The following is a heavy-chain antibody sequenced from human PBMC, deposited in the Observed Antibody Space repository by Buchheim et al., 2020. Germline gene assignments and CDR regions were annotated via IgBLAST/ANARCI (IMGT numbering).Heavy chain of an antibody. CDR1: GFTFSSHA. J-gene: IGHJ3*02. Sequence: QVQLVETGGGVVQPGRSLRLSCAASGFTFSSHAMHWVRQAPGKGLEWVAFIWYDGSNRHYADSVKGRFTVSRDNSKNTLFLEMNSLRVENTAVYYCTNDPPYRGFAFAMWGQGT. CDR3: TNDPPYRGFAFAM. D-gene: IGHD3-16*01. CDR2: IWYDGSNR. V-gene: IGHV3-33*06.